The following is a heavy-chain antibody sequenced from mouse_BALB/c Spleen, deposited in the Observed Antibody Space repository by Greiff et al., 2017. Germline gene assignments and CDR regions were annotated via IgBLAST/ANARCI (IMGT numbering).Heavy chain of an antibody. Sequence: DVKLQKSGTVLARPGASVKMSCKASGYTFTSYWMHWVKQRPGQGLEWIGAIYPGNSDTSYNQKFKGKAKLTAVTSTSTAYMELSSLTNEDSAVYYCTRPSTATLFAYWGQGTLVTVSA. CDR3: TRPSTATLFAY. J-gene: IGHJ3*01. V-gene: IGHV1-5*01. CDR1: GYTFTSYW. CDR2: IYPGNSDT. D-gene: IGHD1-2*01.